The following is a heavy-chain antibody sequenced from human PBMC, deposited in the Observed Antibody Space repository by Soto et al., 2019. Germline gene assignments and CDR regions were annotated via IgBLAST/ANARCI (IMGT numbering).Heavy chain of an antibody. CDR3: ARHEKIREWLVRLEVGGMDV. Sequence: QLQLQESGPGLVKPSETLSLTCTVSGGSISSSSYYWGWIRQPPGKGLEWIGSIYYSGSTYYNPSLKSRVTISVDTSKNQFSLKLSSVTAADTAVYYCARHEKIREWLVRLEVGGMDVWGQGTTVTVSS. J-gene: IGHJ6*02. CDR2: IYYSGST. V-gene: IGHV4-39*01. CDR1: GGSISSSSYY. D-gene: IGHD6-19*01.